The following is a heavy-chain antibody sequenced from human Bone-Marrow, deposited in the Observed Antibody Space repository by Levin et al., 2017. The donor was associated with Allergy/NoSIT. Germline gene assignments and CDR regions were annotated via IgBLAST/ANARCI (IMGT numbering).Heavy chain of an antibody. CDR3: ARESVHWNYEGWFDP. CDR1: GGSISSYY. J-gene: IGHJ5*02. CDR2: IYYSGST. V-gene: IGHV4-59*01. D-gene: IGHD1-7*01. Sequence: SETLSLTCTVSGGSISSYYWSWIRQPPGKGLEWIGYIYYSGSTNYNPSLKSRVTISVDTSKNQFSLKLSSVTAADTAVYYCARESVHWNYEGWFDPWGQGTLVTVSS.